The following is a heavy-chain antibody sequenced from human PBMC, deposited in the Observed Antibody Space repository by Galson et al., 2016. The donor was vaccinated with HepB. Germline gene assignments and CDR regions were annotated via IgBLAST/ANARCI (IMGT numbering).Heavy chain of an antibody. CDR1: GFTFSNYS. J-gene: IGHJ4*02. D-gene: IGHD2-2*01. CDR3: VKGYCRTTTCPRSIYSDY. CDR2: FSSNGGDT. Sequence: SLRLSCAASGFTFSNYSMHWVRQAPGKGLEYVSAFSSNGGDTYYADSVKGRFTISRDNSKNTLYLQMSSLRAEGTAVYYCVKGYCRTTTCPRSIYSDYWGQGTLVTVSS. V-gene: IGHV3-64D*08.